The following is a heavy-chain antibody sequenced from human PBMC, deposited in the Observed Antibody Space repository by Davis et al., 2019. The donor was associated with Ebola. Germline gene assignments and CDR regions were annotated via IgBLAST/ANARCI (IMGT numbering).Heavy chain of an antibody. D-gene: IGHD6-19*01. Sequence: GESLKISCAASGFTFSSFSMNWFRQAPGKGLEWIGFIRNKAYGGTPEYAASVEGRFTISRDDSDSIVYLQMNSLKTEDSGVYYCATRSGWSDYYYYGMDVWGNGTTVSVSS. V-gene: IGHV3-49*03. CDR2: IRNKAYGGTP. J-gene: IGHJ6*04. CDR1: GFTFSSFS. CDR3: ATRSGWSDYYYYGMDV.